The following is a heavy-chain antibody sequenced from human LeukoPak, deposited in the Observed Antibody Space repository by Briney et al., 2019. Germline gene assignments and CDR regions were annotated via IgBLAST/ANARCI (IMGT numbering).Heavy chain of an antibody. Sequence: GGSLRLSCAASGFTFSSYAMHWVRQAPGKGLEWGAVISYDGSNKYYADSVKGRFTISRDNSKNTLYLQMNSLREEYTPGYYFARDSGSMVRGVTVPNFDYWGQGPLVTVSS. CDR2: ISYDGSNK. V-gene: IGHV3-30*04. D-gene: IGHD3-10*01. CDR1: GFTFSSYA. J-gene: IGHJ4*02. CDR3: ARDSGSMVRGVTVPNFDY.